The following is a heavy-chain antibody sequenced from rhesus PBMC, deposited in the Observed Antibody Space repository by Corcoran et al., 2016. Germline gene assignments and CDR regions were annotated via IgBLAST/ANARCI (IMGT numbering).Heavy chain of an antibody. CDR3: ARGLRAPYYFDY. CDR2: ISGSSRTT. CDR1: GGSISGYY. V-gene: IGHV4-165*01. Sequence: QVQLQESGPGLVKPSETLSLTCAVSGGSISGYYWGWISQPPGKGLEWIGYISGSSRTTASNPSRKSRVTISADTSKNQFSLSLSAVTAADTAVYYLARGLRAPYYFDYWGQGVLVTVSS. J-gene: IGHJ4*01.